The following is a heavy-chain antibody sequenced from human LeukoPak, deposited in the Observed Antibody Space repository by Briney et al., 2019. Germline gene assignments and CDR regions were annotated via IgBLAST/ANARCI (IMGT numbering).Heavy chain of an antibody. CDR1: GFTFSSYG. CDR2: ISGSGGST. V-gene: IGHV3-23*01. Sequence: GGSLRLSCAASGFTFSSYGMSWVRQAPGKGLEWVSGISGSGGSTWYADSVKGRFTISKDNSKNTLYLQMNSLRAEDTAVYYCARDRIEQQRTLGRSTSYYNYYYMDVWGKGTTVTVSS. CDR3: ARDRIEQQRTLGRSTSYYNYYYMDV. J-gene: IGHJ6*03. D-gene: IGHD6-13*01.